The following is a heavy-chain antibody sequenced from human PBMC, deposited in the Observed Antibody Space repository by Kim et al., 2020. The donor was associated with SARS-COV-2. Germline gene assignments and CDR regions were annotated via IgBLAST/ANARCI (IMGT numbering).Heavy chain of an antibody. D-gene: IGHD3-22*01. Sequence: GGSLRLSCAASGFTFSDYYMSWIRQAPGKGLEWVSYISSSGSTIYYAYSVKGRFTISRDNAKNSLYLQMNSLRAEDTAVYYCASAVDYYDSSGGGFDIWGQGTMVTVSS. CDR3: ASAVDYYDSSGGGFDI. J-gene: IGHJ3*02. CDR1: GFTFSDYY. CDR2: ISSSGSTI. V-gene: IGHV3-11*01.